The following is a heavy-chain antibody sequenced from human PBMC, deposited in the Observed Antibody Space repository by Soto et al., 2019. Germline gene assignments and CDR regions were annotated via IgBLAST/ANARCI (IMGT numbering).Heavy chain of an antibody. Sequence: KPSETLSLTCAVSGGSISSSNWWSWVRQPPGKGLEWIGEIYHSGSTNYNPSLKSRVTISVDTSKNQFSLKVIFVTAADTAVYYCARDSSYGDYLDYWGQGTLVTVSS. J-gene: IGHJ4*02. CDR2: IYHSGST. CDR1: GGSISSSNW. CDR3: ARDSSYGDYLDY. V-gene: IGHV4-4*02. D-gene: IGHD4-17*01.